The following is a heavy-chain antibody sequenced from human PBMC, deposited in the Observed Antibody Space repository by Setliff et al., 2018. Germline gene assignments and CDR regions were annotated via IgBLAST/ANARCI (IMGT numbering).Heavy chain of an antibody. CDR2: IIHSGST. J-gene: IGHJ3*02. CDR1: GGSFSGYY. V-gene: IGHV4-34*12. CDR3: ARKGISALSGAFDM. D-gene: IGHD1-26*01. Sequence: SETLSLTCAVYGGSFSGYYWSWIRQPPGKRLEWIGEIIHSGSTNYNPSLKSRVTISMDTSKNQFSLKLSSVTAADTAVYYCARKGISALSGAFDMWGQGTMVTVSS.